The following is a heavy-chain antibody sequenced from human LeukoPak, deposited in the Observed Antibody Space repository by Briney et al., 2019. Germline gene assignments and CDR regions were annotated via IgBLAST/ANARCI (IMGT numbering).Heavy chain of an antibody. CDR1: GFAFSIYW. Sequence: GGSLRLSCAASGFAFSIYWMSWVRQAPGKGLEWVANIKQDGSEKYYVDSVKGRFTISRDNAKNSLSLQMNSLRAEDTAVYYCARGRCSSASCFFDYWGQGTLVTVSS. J-gene: IGHJ4*02. CDR3: ARGRCSSASCFFDY. CDR2: IKQDGSEK. D-gene: IGHD2-2*01. V-gene: IGHV3-7*01.